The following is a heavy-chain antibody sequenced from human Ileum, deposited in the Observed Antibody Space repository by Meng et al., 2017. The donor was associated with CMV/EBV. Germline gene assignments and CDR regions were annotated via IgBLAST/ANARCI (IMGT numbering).Heavy chain of an antibody. D-gene: IGHD3-3*01. CDR3: AGDKGWSGYDV. J-gene: IGHJ4*02. CDR1: GYTFTDYY. Sequence: QVQLVQSGAEVKKPGASLKLSCKASGYTFTDYYIHWVRQAPGQGLEWMGWINLNSGGTHDSQNFQGRVTMTTNTSISTAYMELSRLTSDDTAVYYCAGDKGWSGYDVWGQGTLVTVSS. V-gene: IGHV1-2*02. CDR2: INLNSGGT.